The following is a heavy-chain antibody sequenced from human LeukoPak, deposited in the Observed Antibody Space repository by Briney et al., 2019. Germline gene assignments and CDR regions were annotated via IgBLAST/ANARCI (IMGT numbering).Heavy chain of an antibody. CDR2: INPNSGGT. D-gene: IGHD2-2*01. V-gene: IGHV1-2*02. Sequence: ASVKVSCKASGYTFTGYYMHWVRKAPGPGLEWMGWINPNSGGTNYAQKFQGRVTMTRDTSISTAYMELSRLRSDDTAVYYCARSGYCSSTSCLNWFDPWGQGTLVTVSS. CDR1: GYTFTGYY. CDR3: ARSGYCSSTSCLNWFDP. J-gene: IGHJ5*02.